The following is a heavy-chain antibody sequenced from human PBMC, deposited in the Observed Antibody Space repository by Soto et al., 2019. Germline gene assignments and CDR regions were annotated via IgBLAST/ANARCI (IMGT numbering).Heavy chain of an antibody. CDR1: GGTIKIYD. CDR2: IYTSGST. J-gene: IGHJ4*02. Sequence: PSETLSLSYTVSGGTIKIYDWSWIRQPAGKGLEWIGRIYTSGSTNYNPSLKSRVTMSVDTSKNQFSLKLSSVTAADTAVYYCARVGSGYYYDYWGQGTLVTVSS. V-gene: IGHV4-4*07. D-gene: IGHD3-22*01. CDR3: ARVGSGYYYDY.